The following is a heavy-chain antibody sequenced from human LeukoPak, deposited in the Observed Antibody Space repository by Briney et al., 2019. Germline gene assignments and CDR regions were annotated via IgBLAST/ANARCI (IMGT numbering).Heavy chain of an antibody. D-gene: IGHD2-15*01. CDR2: IIPIFGTA. Sequence: SVKVSCKASGGTFSSYAISWVRQAPGQGLEWMGGIIPIFGTANYAQKFQGRVTITADKSTSTTYMELSSLRSEDTAVYYCARGYCSGGSCYRYYFDYWGQGTLVTVSS. J-gene: IGHJ4*02. CDR3: ARGYCSGGSCYRYYFDY. CDR1: GGTFSSYA. V-gene: IGHV1-69*06.